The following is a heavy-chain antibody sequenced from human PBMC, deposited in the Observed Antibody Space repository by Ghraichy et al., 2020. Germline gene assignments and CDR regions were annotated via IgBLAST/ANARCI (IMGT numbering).Heavy chain of an antibody. CDR2: IRTSSDI. Sequence: GGSLRLSCAASGFTFRNFALNWVRQAPGKGLEWISYIRTSSDIYYADSVKGRFTISRDNAKNSLYLQMNSLRDEDTALYYCSRDSESTGGNLIFHYWGQGTLVTVSS. D-gene: IGHD4-11*01. J-gene: IGHJ4*02. V-gene: IGHV3-48*02. CDR1: GFTFRNFA. CDR3: SRDSESTGGNLIFHY.